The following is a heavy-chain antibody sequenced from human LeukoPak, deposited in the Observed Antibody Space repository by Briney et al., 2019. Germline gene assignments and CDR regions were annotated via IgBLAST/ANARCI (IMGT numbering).Heavy chain of an antibody. J-gene: IGHJ4*02. CDR3: AREMVNCDGDCPNDS. CDR2: MNPNSGNT. V-gene: IGHV1-8*01. D-gene: IGHD2-21*02. Sequence: ASVKVSCKASGYTFTSYDISWVRQASGQGLEWMGWMNPNSGNTGYAQKFQGRVTMTRNTSINTAYMELSSLRSEDTAVYFCAREMVNCDGDCPNDSWGQGTLVTVSS. CDR1: GYTFTSYD.